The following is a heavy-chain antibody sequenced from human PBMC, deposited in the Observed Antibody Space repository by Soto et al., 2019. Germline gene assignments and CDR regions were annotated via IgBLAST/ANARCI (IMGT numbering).Heavy chain of an antibody. CDR2: ISGSGGST. J-gene: IGHJ4*02. D-gene: IGHD3-16*01. CDR3: ASDMIAFGGVRDY. CDR1: GFTFSSYA. V-gene: IGHV3-23*01. Sequence: EVQLLESGGGLVQPGGSLRLSCAASGFTFSSYAMSWVRQAPGKGLEWVSAISGSGGSTYYADSVKGRFTISRDNSKNTLYLQMNSLRAEDPAVYYCASDMIAFGGVRDYWGQGTLVTVSS.